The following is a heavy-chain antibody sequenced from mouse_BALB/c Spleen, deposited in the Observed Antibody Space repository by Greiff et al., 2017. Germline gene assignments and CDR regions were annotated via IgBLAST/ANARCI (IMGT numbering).Heavy chain of an antibody. CDR3: ARQGYECYAMDY. D-gene: IGHD2-2*01. Sequence: EVKLMESGGGLVKPGGSLKLSCAASGFAFSSYDMSWVRQTPEKRLEWVAYISSGGGSTYYPDTVKGRFTISRDNAKNTLYLQMSSLKSEDTAMYYCARQGYECYAMDYWGQGTSVTVSS. J-gene: IGHJ4*01. CDR2: ISSGGGST. CDR1: GFAFSSYD. V-gene: IGHV5-12-1*01.